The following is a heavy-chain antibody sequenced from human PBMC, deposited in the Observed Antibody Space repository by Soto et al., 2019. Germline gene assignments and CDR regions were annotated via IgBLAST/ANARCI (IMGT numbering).Heavy chain of an antibody. Sequence: QVQLQESGPGLVKPSQTLSLTCTVSGGSITSGGYCWTWIRQHPVKGLEWMGHIYYSGSSSYNTSLKSRLTISIDTSKNQFSLKLTSVTAADMAVYYCARDGDYFGSGSPPLLSKWGQGTLVTVSS. J-gene: IGHJ4*02. V-gene: IGHV4-31*03. D-gene: IGHD3-10*01. CDR2: IYYSGSS. CDR1: GGSITSGGYC. CDR3: ARDGDYFGSGSPPLLSK.